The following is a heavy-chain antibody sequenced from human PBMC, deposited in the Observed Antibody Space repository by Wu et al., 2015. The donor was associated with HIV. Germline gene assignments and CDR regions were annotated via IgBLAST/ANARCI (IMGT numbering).Heavy chain of an antibody. CDR1: GYTFIDYY. J-gene: IGHJ4*02. Sequence: QVQLLQSGAEVKKPGASVMVSCKASGYTFIDYYMYWVRQAPGQGLEWMGWVNPNRGGTKYAQKFQGRVTMTWDTAVTTAYLEVTSLRSDDTALYFCARGRPPLGELALERFPEGTFDYWGQGTVVTVSS. V-gene: IGHV1-2*02. D-gene: IGHD1-1*01. CDR2: VNPNRGGT. CDR3: ARGRPPLGELALERFPEGTFDY.